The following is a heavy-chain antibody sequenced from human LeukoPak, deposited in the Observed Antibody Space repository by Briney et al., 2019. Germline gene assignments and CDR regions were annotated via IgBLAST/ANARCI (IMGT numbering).Heavy chain of an antibody. J-gene: IGHJ4*02. CDR2: ISSGGSTI. Sequence: GRSLRLSCAASGFIFSDYYMSWIRQAPGNGLEWVSDISSGGSTIYYADSVKGRFTISRDNAKKSLYLQMNSLRAEDTALYYCARGLRAAAGTVDYWGQGTLVTVSS. V-gene: IGHV3-11*01. CDR3: ARGLRAAAGTVDY. CDR1: GFIFSDYY. D-gene: IGHD6-13*01.